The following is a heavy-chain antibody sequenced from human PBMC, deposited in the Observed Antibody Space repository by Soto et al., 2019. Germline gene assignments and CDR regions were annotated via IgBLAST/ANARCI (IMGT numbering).Heavy chain of an antibody. J-gene: IGHJ4*02. CDR2: IIPIFGTK. CDR1: GDIFSGYS. V-gene: IGHV1-69*14. CDR3: ARDLGRGYAPGDY. Sequence: QVQLVQSGAEVKKPGSSVKVSCKTSGDIFSGYSISWVRQAPGQGLEWMGGIIPIFGTKNYAQRCHGRVTITADKTTSTVYMELYSLKSDDTAVYYCARDLGRGYAPGDYWGQGTLVTVSS. D-gene: IGHD5-12*01.